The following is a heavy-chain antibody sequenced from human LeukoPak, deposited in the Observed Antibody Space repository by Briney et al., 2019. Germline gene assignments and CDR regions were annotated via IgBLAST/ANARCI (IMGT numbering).Heavy chain of an antibody. CDR1: GYHFTTYW. V-gene: IGHV5-51*01. J-gene: IGHJ5*02. Sequence: GSPEISLKGSGYHFTTYWIGRGRQLPGKGLEGMVIIYPGDSYTRYSPSFQGQVTISADKSISTAFLQWSSLKASDTAMYYCARGSVVRGVINWFDPWGQGTLVTVSS. CDR3: ARGSVVRGVINWFDP. D-gene: IGHD3-10*01. CDR2: IYPGDSYT.